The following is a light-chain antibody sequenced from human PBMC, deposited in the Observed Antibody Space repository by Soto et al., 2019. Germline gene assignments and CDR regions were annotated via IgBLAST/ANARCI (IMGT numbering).Light chain of an antibody. V-gene: IGKV3-15*01. J-gene: IGKJ5*01. CDR2: GAS. CDR1: QSVSNS. Sequence: PRSPVTLSLSPGEGATLSCSGSQSVSNSLAWYQQKPGQAPRLLIYGASTRATGIPARFSGSWSGTEFTLTICSLQSEDFAVYYCQQYNNWPPITVGQGTRLEIK. CDR3: QQYNNWPPIT.